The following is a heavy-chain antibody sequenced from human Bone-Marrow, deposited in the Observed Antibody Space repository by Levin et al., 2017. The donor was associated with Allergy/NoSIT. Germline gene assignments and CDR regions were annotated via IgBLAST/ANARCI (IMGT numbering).Heavy chain of an antibody. CDR3: ARDDYADFTGWV. CDR1: GGSVSSDTYY. Sequence: SETLSLTCTVSGGSVSSDTYYWSWIRQPPGKGLEWIGYISSSGSTYYNPSLMSRVTISVHTSKNQFSLKLTSVTPSDTAVYYCARDDYADFTGWVWGQGSLVTVSS. V-gene: IGHV4-61*01. D-gene: IGHD4-17*01. CDR2: ISSSGST. J-gene: IGHJ4*02.